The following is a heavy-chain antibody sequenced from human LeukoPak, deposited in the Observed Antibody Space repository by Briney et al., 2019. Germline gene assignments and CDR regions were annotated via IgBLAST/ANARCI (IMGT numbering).Heavy chain of an antibody. D-gene: IGHD4-11*01. CDR2: IYYSGST. J-gene: IGHJ5*02. CDR1: GGSISSRSYY. Sequence: PSETLSLTCSVSGGSISSRSYYWGWIRQPPGKGPEWIGSIYYSGSTYYNVSLKSRVTISVDTSKNQFSLKLSSVTAADTAVYYCARGKNYSNYVGWFDPWGQGTLVTVSS. V-gene: IGHV4-39*07. CDR3: ARGKNYSNYVGWFDP.